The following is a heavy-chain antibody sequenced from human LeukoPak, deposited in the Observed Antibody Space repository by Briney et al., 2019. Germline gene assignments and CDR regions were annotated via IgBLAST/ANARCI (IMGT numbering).Heavy chain of an antibody. V-gene: IGHV4-59*11. CDR3: ARWLYSSSWSRCFDP. D-gene: IGHD6-13*01. CDR2: IHNSGSI. J-gene: IGHJ5*02. Sequence: SETLSLTCSVSGGSISSHYWTWIRQPPGKGLEWIGYIHNSGSINYNPSLKSRVTISVDTSRNQFSLKLTSVTAADAAVYYCARWLYSSSWSRCFDPWGQGTLVTVSS. CDR1: GGSISSHY.